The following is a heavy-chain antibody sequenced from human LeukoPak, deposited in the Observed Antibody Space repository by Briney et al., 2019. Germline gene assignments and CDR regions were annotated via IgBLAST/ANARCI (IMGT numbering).Heavy chain of an antibody. CDR1: GGTFSSYA. V-gene: IGHV1-69*13. Sequence: SVKVSFKASGGTFSSYAISWVRQAPGQGLEWMGGIIPIFGTANYAQKFRGRVTITADESTSTAYMELSSLRSEDTAVYYCARGDLDTAMVTENYYYYYGMDVWGKGTTVTVSS. CDR2: IIPIFGTA. D-gene: IGHD5-18*01. CDR3: ARGDLDTAMVTENYYYYYGMDV. J-gene: IGHJ6*04.